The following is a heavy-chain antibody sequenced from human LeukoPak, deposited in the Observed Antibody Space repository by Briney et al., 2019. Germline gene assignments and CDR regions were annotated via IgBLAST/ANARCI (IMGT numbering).Heavy chain of an antibody. D-gene: IGHD3-16*01. CDR1: GFSFDDYD. V-gene: IGHV3-20*04. Sequence: PGGSLRLSCAASGFSFDDYDVSWVRQAPGKGLEWVSGINWNGGSTGYADSVKGRFTISRDNAKNSLYLQMSSLRAADTALYYCAREEGGYFDYWGQGTLVTVSS. J-gene: IGHJ4*02. CDR3: AREEGGYFDY. CDR2: INWNGGST.